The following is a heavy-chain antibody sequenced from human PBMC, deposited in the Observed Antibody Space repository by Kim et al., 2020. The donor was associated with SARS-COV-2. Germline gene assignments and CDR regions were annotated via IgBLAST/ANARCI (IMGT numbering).Heavy chain of an antibody. J-gene: IGHJ4*02. D-gene: IGHD3-22*01. CDR3: ARDAETTYYYDSSGYD. CDR1: GFTFSSYS. V-gene: IGHV3-21*01. Sequence: GGSLRLSCAASGFTFSSYSMNWVRQAPGKGLEWVSSISSSSSYIYYADSVKGRFTISRDNAKNSLYLQMNSLRAEDTAVYYCARDAETTYYYDSSGYDWGQGTLVTVSS. CDR2: ISSSSSYI.